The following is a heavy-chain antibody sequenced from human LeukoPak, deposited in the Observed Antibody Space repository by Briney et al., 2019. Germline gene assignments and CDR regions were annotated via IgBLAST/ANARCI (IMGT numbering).Heavy chain of an antibody. V-gene: IGHV3-30-3*01. D-gene: IGHD2-8*01. CDR3: ARVYAGHFDY. Sequence: GGSLRLSCASSGFTFRSYDMKWVRQAPGKGLEWVAMISYDALKKYYADSVTGRFTISRDHSNLYLQMNNLRTDDTAVYFCARVYAGHFDYWGQGILVTVSS. CDR2: ISYDALKK. J-gene: IGHJ4*02. CDR1: GFTFRSYD.